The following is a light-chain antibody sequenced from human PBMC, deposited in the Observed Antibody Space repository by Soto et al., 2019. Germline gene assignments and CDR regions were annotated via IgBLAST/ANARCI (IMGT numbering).Light chain of an antibody. V-gene: IGLV3-21*02. J-gene: IGLJ1*01. CDR3: QPWDIRIGAYV. Sequence: SSELTQPPSVSVAPGQTARITCGGNNGAGKSVHWDQQRPGKAPVLVLYDDCNRPSGIPDRFSGSKYGSPATLAISGVEAGDEADYFCQPWDIRIGAYVFGDGTKVTV. CDR2: DDC. CDR1: NGAGKS.